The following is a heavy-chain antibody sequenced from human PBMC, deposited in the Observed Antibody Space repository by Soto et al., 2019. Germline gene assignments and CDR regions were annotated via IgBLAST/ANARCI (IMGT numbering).Heavy chain of an antibody. CDR1: GGSISSGDYY. CDR2: IYYSGNT. V-gene: IGHV4-30-4*01. CDR3: ARVWDTAMVTFDF. D-gene: IGHD5-18*01. Sequence: SETLSLTCTVSGGSISSGDYYWSWIRQPPGKGLEWIGYIYYSGNTYCNPSLKSRVTISVDTSKNQFSLKLSSVTAADTAVYYCARVWDTAMVTFDFWGQGTLVTVS. J-gene: IGHJ4*02.